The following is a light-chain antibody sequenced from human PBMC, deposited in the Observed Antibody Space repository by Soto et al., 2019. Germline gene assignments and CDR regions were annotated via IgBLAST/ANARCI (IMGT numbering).Light chain of an antibody. V-gene: IGLV2-23*02. CDR3: CSYAGSSTPVV. CDR1: SSDVGSYNL. J-gene: IGLJ2*01. Sequence: QSALTQPASVSGSPGQSITISCTGTSSDVGSYNLVSWYQQHPGKAPKLMIYEVSKRPSGVSNRFSGSKSGNTASLTISGLQAEDEAGYYCCSYAGSSTPVVFGGGTKVTVL. CDR2: EVS.